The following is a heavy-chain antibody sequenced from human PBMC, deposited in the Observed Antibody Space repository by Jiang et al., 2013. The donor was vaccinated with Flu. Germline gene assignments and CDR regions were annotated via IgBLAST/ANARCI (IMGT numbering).Heavy chain of an antibody. CDR3: ARRGLGHAFDI. V-gene: IGHV4-39*01. D-gene: IGHD3-16*01. CDR1: GGSISSSSYY. CDR2: IYYSGST. J-gene: IGHJ3*02. Sequence: KPSETLSLTCTVSGGSISSSSYYWGWIRQPPGKGLEWIGSIYYSGSTYYNPSLKSRVTISVDTSKNQFSLKLSSVTAADTAVYYCARRGLGHAFDIWGQGTMVTVSS.